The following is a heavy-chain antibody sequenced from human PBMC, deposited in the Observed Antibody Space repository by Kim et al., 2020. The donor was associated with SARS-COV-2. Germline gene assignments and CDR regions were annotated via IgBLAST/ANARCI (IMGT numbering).Heavy chain of an antibody. D-gene: IGHD3-10*01. Sequence: SETLSLTCTVSGGSFSSNSCYWVWMRQPPGMELEWIVSIYYSGSTYYNPSRKSRVTISVDTSKNQFSLKLSSVTAADTAVYYCARRYYYGSGSYFDWFDPWGQGTLVTVSS. CDR2: IYYSGST. CDR1: GGSFSSNSCY. J-gene: IGHJ5*02. V-gene: IGHV4-39*01. CDR3: ARRYYYGSGSYFDWFDP.